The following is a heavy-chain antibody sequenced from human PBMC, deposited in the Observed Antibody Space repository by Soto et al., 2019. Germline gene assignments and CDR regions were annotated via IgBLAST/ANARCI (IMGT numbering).Heavy chain of an antibody. D-gene: IGHD2-21*02. CDR1: GVSVTSYT. CDR2: VFSSVSA. V-gene: IGHV4-4*07. J-gene: IGHJ4*02. Sequence: PSETLSLTCIVSGVSVTSYTWSRVRQPANKGLEWIGRVFSSVSATYNPSLKSRVSISMDTAENRISLKLDSVTAADAGVYFCARDGMTTGDTWGPGTLVTVSS. CDR3: ARDGMTTGDT.